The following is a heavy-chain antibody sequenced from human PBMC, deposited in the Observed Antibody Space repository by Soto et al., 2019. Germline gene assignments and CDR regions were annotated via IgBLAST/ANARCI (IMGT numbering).Heavy chain of an antibody. CDR1: GFTFSSYG. J-gene: IGHJ4*02. CDR2: IWYDGSNK. Sequence: GGSLRLSCAASGFTFSSYGMHWVRQAPGKGLEWVAVIWYDGSNKYYADSVKGRITISRDNSKNTLYLQMNSLRAEDTAVYYCAIDFGFSGYDTGPFDYCGQGTLVTVSS. CDR3: AIDFGFSGYDTGPFDY. V-gene: IGHV3-33*01. D-gene: IGHD5-12*01.